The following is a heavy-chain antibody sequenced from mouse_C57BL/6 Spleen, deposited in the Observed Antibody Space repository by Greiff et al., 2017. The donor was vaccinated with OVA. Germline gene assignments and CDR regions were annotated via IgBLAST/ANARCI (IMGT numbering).Heavy chain of an antibody. CDR3: ARDFLYSNYGEGYFDY. V-gene: IGHV5-4*01. J-gene: IGHJ2*01. D-gene: IGHD2-5*01. CDR1: GFTFSSYA. CDR2: ISDGGSYT. Sequence: EVQLVESGGGLVKPGGSLKLSCAASGFTFSSYAMSWVRQTPEKRLEWVATISDGGSYTYYPDNVKGRFTISRDNAKNNLYLQMSHLKSEDTAMYYCARDFLYSNYGEGYFDYWGQGTTRTVSS.